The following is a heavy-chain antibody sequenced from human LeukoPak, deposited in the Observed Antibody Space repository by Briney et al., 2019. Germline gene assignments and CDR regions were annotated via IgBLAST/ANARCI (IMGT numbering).Heavy chain of an antibody. D-gene: IGHD3-3*01. V-gene: IGHV3-33*01. CDR3: AREGVVTLSPYYYYGMDV. J-gene: IGHJ6*02. Sequence: GGSLRLSCAASGFTFSSYGMHSVRQAPGKGLEWVAVRWYDGSNKYYADSVKGRFTISRDNSKNTLYLQMNSLRAEDTAVYYCAREGVVTLSPYYYYGMDVWGQGTTVTVSS. CDR2: RWYDGSNK. CDR1: GFTFSSYG.